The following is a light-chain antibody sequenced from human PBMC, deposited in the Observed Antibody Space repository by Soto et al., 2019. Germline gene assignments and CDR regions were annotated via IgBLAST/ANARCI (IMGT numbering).Light chain of an antibody. J-gene: IGLJ1*01. CDR2: SNN. CDR3: AAWDDRLSALYV. V-gene: IGLV1-47*02. Sequence: QSVLTQPPSASGTPGQRVTISCSGSSSNIGSNYVYWYQQLPGTAPKLLIYSNNQRPSGVPDRFSGSKSGTSDSLAISGLRSEDEADYYCAAWDDRLSALYVFGTGTKLTVL. CDR1: SSNIGSNY.